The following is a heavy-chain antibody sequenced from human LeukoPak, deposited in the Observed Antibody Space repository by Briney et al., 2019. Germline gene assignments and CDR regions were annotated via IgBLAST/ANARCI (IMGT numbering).Heavy chain of an antibody. D-gene: IGHD5-12*01. J-gene: IGHJ4*02. CDR1: GGSISSYY. V-gene: IGHV4-59*08. Sequence: SETLSLTCTVSGGSISSYYWSWIRQPPGKGLEWIGYIYYSGSTYYNPSLKSRVTISVDTSKNQFSLKLSSVTAADTAVYYCARGTEWLRARFDYWGQGTLVTVSS. CDR2: IYYSGST. CDR3: ARGTEWLRARFDY.